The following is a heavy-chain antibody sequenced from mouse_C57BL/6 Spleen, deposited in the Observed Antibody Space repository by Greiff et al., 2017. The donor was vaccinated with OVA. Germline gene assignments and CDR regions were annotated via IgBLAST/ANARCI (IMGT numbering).Heavy chain of an antibody. Sequence: QVQLQQPGAELVRPGSSVKLSCKASGYTFTSYWMHWVKQRPIQGLEWIGNIDPSDSETHYNQKFKDKATLTVDKSSSTAYMQLSSLTSEDSAVYYCARGDYDYSCDYWGQGTTLTVSS. J-gene: IGHJ2*01. D-gene: IGHD2-4*01. V-gene: IGHV1-52*01. CDR3: ARGDYDYSCDY. CDR2: IDPSDSET. CDR1: GYTFTSYW.